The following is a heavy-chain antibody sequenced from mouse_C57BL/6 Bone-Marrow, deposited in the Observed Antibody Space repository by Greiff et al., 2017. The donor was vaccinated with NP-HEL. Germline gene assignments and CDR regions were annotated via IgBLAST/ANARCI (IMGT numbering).Heavy chain of an antibody. V-gene: IGHV1-9*01. CDR3: ALDWYFDV. J-gene: IGHJ1*03. CDR1: GYTFTGYW. Sequence: QVQLQQSGAELMKPGASVKLSCKATGYTFTGYWIEWVKQRPGHGLEWIGEILPGSGSTNYTEKFKGKATFTADTSSNSAYMQLRSLTTEDSAIYYCALDWYFDVWGTGTTVTVSS. CDR2: ILPGSGST.